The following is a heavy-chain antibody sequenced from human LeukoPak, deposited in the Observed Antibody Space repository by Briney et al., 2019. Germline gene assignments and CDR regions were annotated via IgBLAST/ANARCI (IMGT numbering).Heavy chain of an antibody. J-gene: IGHJ6*03. D-gene: IGHD4-17*01. Sequence: GGSLRLSCAASGFIFSDYEMNWVRQAPGKGLEWVSYISFSGNSIYYADSVKGRFTISRDNAKNSLYLQMNSLRAEDTAVYYCARAYYGDPRHYYYYYMDVWGKGTTVTISS. CDR3: ARAYYGDPRHYYYYYMDV. CDR1: GFIFSDYE. V-gene: IGHV3-48*03. CDR2: ISFSGNSI.